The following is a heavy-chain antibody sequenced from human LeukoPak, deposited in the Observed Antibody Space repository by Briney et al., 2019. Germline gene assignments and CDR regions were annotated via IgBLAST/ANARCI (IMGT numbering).Heavy chain of an antibody. J-gene: IGHJ4*02. Sequence: GGSLRLSCAASGFTFDDYGMSWVRQAPGKGLEWVSGINWNGGSTGYADSVKGRFTISRDNAKNSLYLQMNSLRADDTAVYYCAKDLVEGALDYWGQGTLVTVSS. D-gene: IGHD1-26*01. V-gene: IGHV3-20*04. CDR3: AKDLVEGALDY. CDR2: INWNGGST. CDR1: GFTFDDYG.